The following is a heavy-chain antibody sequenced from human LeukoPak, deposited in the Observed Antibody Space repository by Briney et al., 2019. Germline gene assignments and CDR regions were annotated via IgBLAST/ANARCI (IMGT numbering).Heavy chain of an antibody. CDR3: ARWYCSGNSCYYDY. J-gene: IGHJ4*02. Sequence: GGSLRLSCAASGFTVSNNYMSWVRQAPGKGLEWVSFIYNTGSTYYADPVKGRFTISRDNSKNTLYLQMNSLRAEDTAVYYCARWYCSGNSCYYDYWGQGTLVTVSS. CDR1: GFTVSNNY. V-gene: IGHV3-53*01. D-gene: IGHD2-2*01. CDR2: IYNTGST.